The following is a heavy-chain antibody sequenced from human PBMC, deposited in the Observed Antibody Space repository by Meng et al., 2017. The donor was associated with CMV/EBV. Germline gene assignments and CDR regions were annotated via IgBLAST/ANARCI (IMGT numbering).Heavy chain of an antibody. D-gene: IGHD2-21*02. J-gene: IGHJ4*02. Sequence: LPGAGPACAQSSHPLPLHCSVSGGSISRCDYSWSWIRQPPGKGLEWIGYIYFSGSTYYNPSLKSRVTISVDTSKNQFSLKLSSVTAADTAVYYCAREGDNPFDYWGQGTLVTVSS. CDR1: GGSISRCDYS. CDR2: IYFSGST. V-gene: IGHV4-30-4*08. CDR3: AREGDNPFDY.